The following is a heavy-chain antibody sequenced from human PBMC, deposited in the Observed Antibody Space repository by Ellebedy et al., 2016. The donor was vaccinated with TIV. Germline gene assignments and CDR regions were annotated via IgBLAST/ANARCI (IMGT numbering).Heavy chain of an antibody. CDR3: ARHMRSSFYDILSGTHYALDV. CDR1: GFNLGDSA. CDR2: VRSKANIYAT. Sequence: GESLKISCAASGFNLGDSAIHWVRQASGKGLEWLGRVRSKANIYATEYDESVKGRFTISRNNSMNTAYLQMNSLKTEDTAVYYCARHMRSSFYDILSGTHYALDVWGLGTTVVVSS. V-gene: IGHV3-73*01. J-gene: IGHJ6*02. D-gene: IGHD3-9*01.